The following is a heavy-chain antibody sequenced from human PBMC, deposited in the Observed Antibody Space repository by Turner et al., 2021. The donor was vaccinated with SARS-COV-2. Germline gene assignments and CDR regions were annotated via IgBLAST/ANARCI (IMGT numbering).Heavy chain of an antibody. CDR1: GYTITGYY. CDR2: INPNRGGT. D-gene: IGHD6-6*01. V-gene: IGHV1-2*02. CDR3: AGEGAPVSSSSRVWFDP. Sequence: QVQLVQSGAEVKKPGASVKVSCKASGYTITGYYMHWVRPAPGQGLEGMGWINPNRGGTNYAQKFQGGIAMTRGTSVSTTDMDRSRLRSDDTAVYYCAGEGAPVSSSSRVWFDPWGQGTLVTVSS. J-gene: IGHJ5*02.